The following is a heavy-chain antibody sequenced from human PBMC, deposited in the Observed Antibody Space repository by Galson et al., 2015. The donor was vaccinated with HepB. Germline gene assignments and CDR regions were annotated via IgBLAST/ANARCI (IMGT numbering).Heavy chain of an antibody. D-gene: IGHD3-22*01. V-gene: IGHV3-21*01. CDR3: ARDPHRNPADSSGYYIKLFDY. CDR1: GFTFSSYS. J-gene: IGHJ4*02. Sequence: SLRLSCAASGFTFSSYSMNWVRQAPGKGLEWVSSISSSSSYINYADSVKGRFTISRDNAKNTLYLQMNSLRAEDTAVYYCARDPHRNPADSSGYYIKLFDYWGQGTLVTVSS. CDR2: ISSSSSYI.